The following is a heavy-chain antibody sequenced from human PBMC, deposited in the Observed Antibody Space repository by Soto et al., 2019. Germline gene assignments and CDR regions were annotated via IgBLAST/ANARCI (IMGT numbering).Heavy chain of an antibody. CDR2: ISGSGGST. Sequence: GGSLRLSCAASGFTFSSYVMSWVRQAPGKGLEWVSAISGSGGSTYYADSVKGRFTISRDNSKNTLYLQMNSLRAEDTAVYYCAAGLRRGKREKDDYWGQGTLVTVSS. D-gene: IGHD4-17*01. CDR3: AAGLRRGKREKDDY. V-gene: IGHV3-23*01. CDR1: GFTFSSYV. J-gene: IGHJ4*02.